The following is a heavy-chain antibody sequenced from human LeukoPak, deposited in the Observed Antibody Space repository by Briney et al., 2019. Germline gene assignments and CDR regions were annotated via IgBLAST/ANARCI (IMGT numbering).Heavy chain of an antibody. CDR1: GYTFTSYY. J-gene: IGHJ4*02. CDR2: LNPSGGST. D-gene: IGHD2-8*01. CDR3: ARGSCTNGVCYYHFDY. Sequence: GSVKVSCKASGYTFTSYYMHWVRQAPGQGLEWMGILNPSGGSTKYSQNFQGRVTMARDTSTSTVYMELSSLRSEDTAVYYCARGSCTNGVCYYHFDYWGQGTLVTASS. V-gene: IGHV1-46*01.